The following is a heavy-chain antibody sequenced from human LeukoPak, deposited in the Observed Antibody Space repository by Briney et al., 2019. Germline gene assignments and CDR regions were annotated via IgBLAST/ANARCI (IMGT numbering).Heavy chain of an antibody. J-gene: IGHJ4*02. V-gene: IGHV3-23*01. CDR2: ISGSGGST. Sequence: GGSLRLSCAASGFTFGSYAMSWVRQAPGKGLEWVSAISGSGGSTYYADSVKGRFTISRDNSKNTLYLQMNSLRAEDTAVYYCAKLEASTHYYDSSGYCDYWGQGTLVTVSS. CDR1: GFTFGSYA. CDR3: AKLEASTHYYDSSGYCDY. D-gene: IGHD3-22*01.